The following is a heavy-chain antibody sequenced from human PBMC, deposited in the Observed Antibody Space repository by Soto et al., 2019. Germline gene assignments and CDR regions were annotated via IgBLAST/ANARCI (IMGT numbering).Heavy chain of an antibody. D-gene: IGHD3-9*01. Sequence: GAGLLKPSETLSLTCAVYGGSFSDYYWSWIRQPPGKGLEWIGEINHSGSTNYNPSLRSRVTISVDTSKNQFSLKLSSVTAADTAVYYCARAFPRYFDWFLWSNYFDYWGQGTLVTVSS. V-gene: IGHV4-34*01. CDR1: GGSFSDYY. J-gene: IGHJ4*02. CDR3: ARAFPRYFDWFLWSNYFDY. CDR2: INHSGST.